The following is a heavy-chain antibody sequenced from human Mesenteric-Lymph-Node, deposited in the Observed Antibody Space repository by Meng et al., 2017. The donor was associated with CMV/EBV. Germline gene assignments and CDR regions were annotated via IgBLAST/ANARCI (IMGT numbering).Heavy chain of an antibody. V-gene: IGHV3-23*01. CDR2: ISADGAST. Sequence: GESLKISCAASRFTFSSYAMSWVRQAPGKGLEWVSTISADGASTYFADSVKGRFTISRDNSKNSLYVHLQMNSLRAEDTAVYYCARGGTGPLGYWGQGTLVTVSS. CDR3: ARGGTGPLGY. CDR1: RFTFSSYA. J-gene: IGHJ4*02. D-gene: IGHD1-26*01.